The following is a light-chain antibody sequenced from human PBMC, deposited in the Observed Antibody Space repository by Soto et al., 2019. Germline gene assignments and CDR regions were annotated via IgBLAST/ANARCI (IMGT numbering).Light chain of an antibody. CDR3: RTWGTGIWV. Sequence: QPVLTQSPSASASLGASVKLTCTRSSGHSSYAIAWHQQQPEKGPRYLMKLNSDGSHSKGDGIPDRFSGSSSGAERYLTISSLQSEDEADYYCRTWGTGIWVFGGGTKLTVL. CDR1: SGHSSYA. V-gene: IGLV4-69*01. CDR2: LNSDGSH. J-gene: IGLJ3*02.